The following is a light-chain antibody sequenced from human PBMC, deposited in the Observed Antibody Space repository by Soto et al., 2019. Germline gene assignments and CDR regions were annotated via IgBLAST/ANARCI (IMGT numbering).Light chain of an antibody. Sequence: EIVMTQSPATLSVSPGERATLSCRASQSVSSNLAWYQQKPGQAPRLLIYGASTRATGIPARFSGSGSGTEFTLTISSRRSEDFAVYYCQQYNNWPFPSWTFGQGPKVEIK. CDR1: QSVSSN. J-gene: IGKJ1*01. CDR2: GAS. V-gene: IGKV3-15*01. CDR3: QQYNNWPFPSWT.